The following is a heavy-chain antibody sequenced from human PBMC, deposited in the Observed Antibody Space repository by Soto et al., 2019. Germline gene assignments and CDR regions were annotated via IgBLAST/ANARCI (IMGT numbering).Heavy chain of an antibody. CDR3: ARDTTIFGVVIVYYYGMDV. V-gene: IGHV3-21*01. CDR2: ISSSSSYI. Sequence: EVQLVESGGGLVKSGGSLRLSCAASGFTFSSYSMNWVRQAPGKGLEWVSSISSSSSYIYYADSVKGRFTISRDNAKNSLYLQMNSLRAEDTAVYYCARDTTIFGVVIVYYYGMDVWGQGTTVTVSS. D-gene: IGHD3-3*01. CDR1: GFTFSSYS. J-gene: IGHJ6*02.